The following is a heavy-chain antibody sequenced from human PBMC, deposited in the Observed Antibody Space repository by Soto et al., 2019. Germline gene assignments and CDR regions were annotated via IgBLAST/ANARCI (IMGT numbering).Heavy chain of an antibody. V-gene: IGHV4-59*01. CDR2: IYYSGST. CDR3: AGRMVRGVITPYYYYGMDV. Sequence: SETLSLTCTVSGGSISSYYWSWIRQPPGKGLEWIGYIYYSGSTNYNPSLKSRVTISVDTSKNQFSLKLSSVTAADTAVYYCAGRMVRGVITPYYYYGMDVWGQGTTVTVSS. D-gene: IGHD3-10*01. J-gene: IGHJ6*02. CDR1: GGSISSYY.